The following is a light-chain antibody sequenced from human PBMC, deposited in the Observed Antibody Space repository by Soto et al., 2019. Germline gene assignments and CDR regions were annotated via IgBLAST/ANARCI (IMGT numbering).Light chain of an antibody. CDR1: SGHSSYA. J-gene: IGLJ2*01. CDR3: QTWVTGIVV. CDR2: LNIDGSH. Sequence: QAVVTQSPSASASLGASVKLTCTLSSGHSSYAIAWHQQQPEKGPRYLMNLNIDGSHSKGDGIPDRFSGSSSGAERYLTISSLQSEDEADYYCQTWVTGIVVFGGGTKGTVL. V-gene: IGLV4-69*01.